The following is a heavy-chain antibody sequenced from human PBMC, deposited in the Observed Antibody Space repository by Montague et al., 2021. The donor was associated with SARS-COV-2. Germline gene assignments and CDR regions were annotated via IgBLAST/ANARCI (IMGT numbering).Heavy chain of an antibody. D-gene: IGHD3-22*01. V-gene: IGHV4-4*02. Sequence: SETLSLTCAVSGGSISSSHWFTWVRQPPGKGLEWIGDIYDSETINYNPSLKRRVTTSVDRTKNQFSLKLSSVTAAVTAVYYCARGPDSSGYYNDFDYWGQGTLVTVSS. J-gene: IGHJ4*02. CDR2: IYDSETI. CDR3: ARGPDSSGYYNDFDY. CDR1: GGSISSSHW.